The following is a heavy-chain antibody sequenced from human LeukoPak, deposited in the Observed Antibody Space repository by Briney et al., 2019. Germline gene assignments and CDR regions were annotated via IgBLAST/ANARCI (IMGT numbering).Heavy chain of an antibody. J-gene: IGHJ6*02. CDR1: GYSFTSYW. V-gene: IGHV5-51*01. CDR2: IYPGGSDT. D-gene: IGHD5-24*01. CDR3: ARGDGYNNVYYGMDV. Sequence: GESLKISCKGSGYSFTSYWIGWVRQMPGKGLEWMGIIYPGGSDTRYSPSFQGQVTISADKSISTAYLQWSSLKASDTAMYYCARGDGYNNVYYGMDVWGQGTTVTVSS.